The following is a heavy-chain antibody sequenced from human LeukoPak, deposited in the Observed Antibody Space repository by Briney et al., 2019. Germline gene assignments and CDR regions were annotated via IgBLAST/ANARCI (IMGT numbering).Heavy chain of an antibody. CDR1: GFTFSSYS. J-gene: IGHJ5*02. Sequence: GGSLRLSCAASGFTFSSYSMNWVRQAPGKGLEWVSSISSSSSYIYHAGSVKGRFTISRDNAKNSLYLQMNSLRAEDTAVYYCARDLMVRGRFGFDPWGQGTLVTVSS. D-gene: IGHD3-10*01. CDR3: ARDLMVRGRFGFDP. V-gene: IGHV3-21*01. CDR2: ISSSSSYI.